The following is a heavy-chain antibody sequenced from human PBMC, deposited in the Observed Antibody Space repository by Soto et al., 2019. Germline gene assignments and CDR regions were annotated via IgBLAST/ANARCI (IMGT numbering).Heavy chain of an antibody. CDR2: SYYSRTT. CDR1: GGSISSYY. V-gene: IGHV4-59*01. CDR3: VRLVSSMFTVVATVSLVEVTLPSNFSE. J-gene: IGHJ1*01. D-gene: IGHD2-21*02. Sequence: SSETLSLTCTVSGGSISSYYWSWIRQPPGKGLEWSGYSYYSRTTNYNPSLKSRATRSVDTSKNQFSLKLNSVTAADTAVSSDVRLVSSMFTVVATVSLVEVTLPSNFSE.